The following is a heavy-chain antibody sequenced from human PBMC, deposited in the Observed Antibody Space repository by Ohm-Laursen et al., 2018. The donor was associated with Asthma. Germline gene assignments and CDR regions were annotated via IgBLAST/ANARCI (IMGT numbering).Heavy chain of an antibody. CDR3: ARGRKGYSSRNLAFDI. V-gene: IGHV3-21*01. Sequence: SLRLSCAASGFTFSSYSMNWVRQAPGKRLEWVSSISSSSSYIYYADSVKGRFTISRDNAKNSLYLQMNSLRAEDTAVYYCARGRKGYSSRNLAFDIWGQGTMVTVSS. D-gene: IGHD6-13*01. CDR1: GFTFSSYS. CDR2: ISSSSSYI. J-gene: IGHJ3*02.